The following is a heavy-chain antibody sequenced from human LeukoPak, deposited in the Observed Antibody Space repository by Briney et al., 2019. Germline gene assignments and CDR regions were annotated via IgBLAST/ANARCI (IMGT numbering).Heavy chain of an antibody. CDR1: GYTFTTYY. CDR3: ARSLNYYYMDV. J-gene: IGHJ6*03. Sequence: GASVKVSCKASGYTFTTYYMHWVRQAPGQGLEWMGIINPSGGGTSFAQKFQGRVTMTRDMSTSTVYMDLSSLRSEDTAVYYCARSLNYYYMDVWGKGTTVTVSS. CDR2: INPSGGGT. V-gene: IGHV1-46*01.